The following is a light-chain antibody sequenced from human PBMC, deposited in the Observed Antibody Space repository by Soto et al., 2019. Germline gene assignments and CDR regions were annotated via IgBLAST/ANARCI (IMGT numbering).Light chain of an antibody. CDR3: QQYASAPIT. Sequence: EIVLTQSPGTLSLSPGERATLSCRASQSVGRNYLAWYQQTPGQAPRLLISDASSRATGTPDRFSGSGSGTDFTLTISRLEPEDFAVYYCQQYASAPITFGQGTRLEIK. CDR2: DAS. J-gene: IGKJ5*01. CDR1: QSVGRNY. V-gene: IGKV3-20*01.